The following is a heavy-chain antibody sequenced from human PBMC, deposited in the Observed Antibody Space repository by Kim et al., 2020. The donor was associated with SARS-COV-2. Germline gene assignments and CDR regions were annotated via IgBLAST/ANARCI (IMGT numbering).Heavy chain of an antibody. J-gene: IGHJ4*02. Sequence: ENTHVVPVQGRFTIYRDNAKNSLYLKMNSLRVEDTAVYYCARDPQRGVYDYWGQGSLVTVSS. CDR3: ARDPQRGVYDY. CDR2: EN. V-gene: IGHV3-7*01. D-gene: IGHD2-8*01.